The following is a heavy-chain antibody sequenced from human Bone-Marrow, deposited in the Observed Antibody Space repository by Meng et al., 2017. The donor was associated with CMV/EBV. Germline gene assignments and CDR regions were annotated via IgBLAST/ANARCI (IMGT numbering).Heavy chain of an antibody. Sequence: GGSLRLSCAASGFTFSSYAMSWARQAPGKGLEWVSVIYSGGSSTYYADSVKGRFTISRDNSKNTLYLQMNSPRAEDTAVYYCAKDIRLNIVVVPAAISKPYYYYGMDVWGQGTTVTVSS. V-gene: IGHV3-23*03. CDR2: IYSGGSST. J-gene: IGHJ6*02. CDR3: AKDIRLNIVVVPAAISKPYYYYGMDV. CDR1: GFTFSSYA. D-gene: IGHD2-2*02.